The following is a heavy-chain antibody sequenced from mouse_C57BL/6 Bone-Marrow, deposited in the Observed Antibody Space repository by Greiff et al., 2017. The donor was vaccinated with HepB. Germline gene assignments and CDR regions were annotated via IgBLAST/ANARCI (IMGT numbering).Heavy chain of an antibody. Sequence: EVKLVESGAELVRPGASVKLSCTASGFNIKDDYMHWVKQRPEQGLEWIGWIDPENGDTEYASKFQGKATITADTSSNTAYLQLSSLTSEDTAVYYCTTLYGFDYWGQGTTLTVSS. J-gene: IGHJ2*01. V-gene: IGHV14-4*01. CDR3: TTLYGFDY. CDR2: IDPENGDT. CDR1: GFNIKDDY. D-gene: IGHD1-1*01.